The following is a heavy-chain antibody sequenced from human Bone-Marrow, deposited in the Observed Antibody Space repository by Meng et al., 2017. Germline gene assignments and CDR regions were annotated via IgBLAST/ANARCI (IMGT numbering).Heavy chain of an antibody. CDR1: EFSINTYA. CDR3: AKVEGLGVVDTAMVEEYYYYYGMDV. J-gene: IGHJ6*02. D-gene: IGHD5-18*01. Sequence: GESLKISCAASEFSINTYALHWVRQAPGQGLEWVSAISGSGGSTYYADSVKGRFTISRDNSKNTRYLQMNSLRAEDTAVYYCAKVEGLGVVDTAMVEEYYYYYGMDVWGQGTTVTVSS. CDR2: ISGSGGST. V-gene: IGHV3-23*01.